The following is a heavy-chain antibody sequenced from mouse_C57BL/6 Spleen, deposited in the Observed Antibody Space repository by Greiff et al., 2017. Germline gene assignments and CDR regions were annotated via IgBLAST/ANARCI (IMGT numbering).Heavy chain of an antibody. V-gene: IGHV1-55*01. CDR1: GYNFTSYW. CDR2: IYPGSGST. J-gene: IGHJ2*01. Sequence: QVQLQQPGAELVKPGASVKMSCKASGYNFTSYWITWGKQRPGQGLEWIGDIYPGSGSTNYNEKFKSKATLTVDTSSSTAYMQLSSLTSEDSAVYYCARDVFSLPYWGQGTTLTVSS. CDR3: ARDVFSLPY.